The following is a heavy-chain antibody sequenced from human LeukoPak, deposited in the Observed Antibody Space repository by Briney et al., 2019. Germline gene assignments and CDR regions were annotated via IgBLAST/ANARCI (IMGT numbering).Heavy chain of an antibody. CDR1: GFIFSTYA. Sequence: GGSLRLSCAASGFIFSTYAMSWVRQAPGKGLEWVSAISGSGGGTYYADSVRGRFTISRDNSKNTLYLQMNSLRAEDTAVYYCATDPLFTQPEFDHWGQGTLVAVSS. CDR3: ATDPLFTQPEFDH. J-gene: IGHJ4*02. D-gene: IGHD5-18*01. V-gene: IGHV3-23*01. CDR2: ISGSGGGT.